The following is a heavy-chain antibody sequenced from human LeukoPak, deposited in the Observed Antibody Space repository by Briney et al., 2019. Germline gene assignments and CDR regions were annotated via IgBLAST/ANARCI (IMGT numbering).Heavy chain of an antibody. CDR1: GFTFSSYS. CDR2: ISYDGSNK. D-gene: IGHD6-6*01. V-gene: IGHV3-30*03. Sequence: PGGSLRLSCAASGFTFSSYSMNWVRQAPGKGLEWVAVISYDGSNKYYADSVKGRFTISRDNSKNTLYLQMNSLRAEDTAVYYCARHEYSSSSWGIDYWGQGTLVTVSS. J-gene: IGHJ4*02. CDR3: ARHEYSSSSWGIDY.